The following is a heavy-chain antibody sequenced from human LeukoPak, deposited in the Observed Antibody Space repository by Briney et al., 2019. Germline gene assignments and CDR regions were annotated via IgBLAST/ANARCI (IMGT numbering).Heavy chain of an antibody. CDR1: GYTFTSYG. Sequence: ASVKVSCKASGYTFTSYGISWVRQAPGQGLEWMGWISAYNGNTNYAQKLQGRVTMTTDTSTSTAYMELRSLRSDDTAVYYCARVGSYYDSSGYYYPEGCFDYWGQGTLVTVSS. CDR3: ARVGSYYDSSGYYYPEGCFDY. J-gene: IGHJ4*02. D-gene: IGHD3-22*01. CDR2: ISAYNGNT. V-gene: IGHV1-18*01.